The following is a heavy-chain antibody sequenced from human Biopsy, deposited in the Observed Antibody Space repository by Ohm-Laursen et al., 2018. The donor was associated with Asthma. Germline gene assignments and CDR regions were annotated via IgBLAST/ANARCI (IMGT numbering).Heavy chain of an antibody. V-gene: IGHV3-30*01. CDR2: ISKDASTQ. Sequence: SLRLSCSASGFSFSNFAIHWVRQAPGKGLEWVGVISKDASTQDYADSVKGRFTMARDNSKNTLGLQMNSLREEDKAVYYCVRDGTDDAFDIWGQGTVVSVSS. D-gene: IGHD1-1*01. CDR3: VRDGTDDAFDI. J-gene: IGHJ3*02. CDR1: GFSFSNFA.